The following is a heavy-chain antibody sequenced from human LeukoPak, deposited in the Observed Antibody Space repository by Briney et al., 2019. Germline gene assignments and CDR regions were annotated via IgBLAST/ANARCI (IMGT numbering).Heavy chain of an antibody. CDR2: ISGSGGAT. CDR3: AKYYYGSGNHYAFDI. D-gene: IGHD3-10*01. V-gene: IGHV3-23*01. J-gene: IGHJ3*02. CDR1: GFTFSSYA. Sequence: GGSLRLSCAASGFTFSSYAMRWVRQAPGKGLEWVSVISGSGGATYYADSVKGRFTISRDNSKNTLYLQINSLRAEDTAQYFCAKYYYGSGNHYAFDIWGQGTMVTVS.